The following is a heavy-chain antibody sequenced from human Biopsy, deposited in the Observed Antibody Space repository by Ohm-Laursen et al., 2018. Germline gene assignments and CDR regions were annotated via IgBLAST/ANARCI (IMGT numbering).Heavy chain of an antibody. CDR2: IIPIFGIA. CDR1: GGTVSSYG. D-gene: IGHD2-15*01. J-gene: IGHJ4*02. V-gene: IGHV1-69*01. CDR3: ARHLLGGGAYYDY. Sequence: SSVKVSCKTSGGTVSSYGISWVRQAPGQGLEWMGGIIPIFGIANYAQELQGRVTITADESTSTAYMELSSLRSEDTAVYYCARHLLGGGAYYDYWGQGTLVTVSS.